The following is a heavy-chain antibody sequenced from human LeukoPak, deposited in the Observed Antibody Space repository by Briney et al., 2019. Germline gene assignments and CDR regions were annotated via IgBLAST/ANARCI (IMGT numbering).Heavy chain of an antibody. J-gene: IGHJ6*03. CDR1: GFTFASYS. CDR3: AKIPAVAGTQPAGYYYYYMDV. D-gene: IGHD6-19*01. Sequence: GGSLRLSCAASGFTFASYSMNWVRQAPGKGLEWVSSISGDSTYIYNAGSVKGRFTISRDNAQASLYLQMNSLRAEDTAVYYCAKIPAVAGTQPAGYYYYYMDVWGKGTTVTVSS. CDR2: ISGDSTYI. V-gene: IGHV3-21*04.